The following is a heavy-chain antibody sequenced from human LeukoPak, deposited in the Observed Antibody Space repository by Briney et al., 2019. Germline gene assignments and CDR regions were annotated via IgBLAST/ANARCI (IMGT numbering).Heavy chain of an antibody. J-gene: IGHJ4*02. CDR1: GYTFTAYY. V-gene: IGHV1-2*02. CDR3: ARKAVGADGLNY. D-gene: IGHD1-26*01. Sequence: GASVKVSCKASGYTFTAYYMHWVRQAPGQGLEWMGWINPNSGGTNYAQKFQGRVTMTRDTSISTAYMELTRLRSDDTAVYYCARKAVGADGLNYWGQGTLVTVSS. CDR2: INPNSGGT.